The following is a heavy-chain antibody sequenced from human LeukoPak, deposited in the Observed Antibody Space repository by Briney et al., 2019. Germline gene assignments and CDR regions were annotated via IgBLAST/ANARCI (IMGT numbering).Heavy chain of an antibody. CDR1: GYTFTSYY. CDR2: INPSGGST. V-gene: IGHV1-46*01. Sequence: ASVKVSCKASGYTFTSYYMHWVRQAPGQGLEWMGIINPSGGSTSYAQKFQGRVTMTRDMSTSTVYMELSSLRSEDTAVYYCASIAVAGTWVIDYWGQGTLVTVSS. J-gene: IGHJ4*02. D-gene: IGHD6-19*01. CDR3: ASIAVAGTWVIDY.